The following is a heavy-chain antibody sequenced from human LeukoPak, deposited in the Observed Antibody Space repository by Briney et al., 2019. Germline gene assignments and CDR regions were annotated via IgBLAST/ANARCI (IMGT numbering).Heavy chain of an antibody. V-gene: IGHV1-8*01. CDR3: ARAPATRKQWLGTREAFDI. CDR1: GYTFTSYD. D-gene: IGHD6-19*01. CDR2: MNPNSGNT. J-gene: IGHJ3*02. Sequence: ASVKVSCKASGYTFTSYDINWVRQATGQGLEWMGWMNPNSGNTGYAQKFQGRVTMTRNTSISTAYMELSSLRSEDTAVYYCARAPATRKQWLGTREAFDIWGQGTMVTVSS.